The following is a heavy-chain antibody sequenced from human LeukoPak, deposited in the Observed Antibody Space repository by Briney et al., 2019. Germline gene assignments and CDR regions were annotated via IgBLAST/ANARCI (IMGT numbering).Heavy chain of an antibody. CDR1: GFTFDDYA. Sequence: GRSLRLSCAASGFTFDDYAMHWVRQAPGKGLEWVSGISWNSGSIGYADSAKGRFTISRDNAKNSLYLQMNSLRAEDMALYYCAKGGNYYGSADMDVWGKGTTVTVSS. CDR3: AKGGNYYGSADMDV. V-gene: IGHV3-9*03. D-gene: IGHD3-10*01. J-gene: IGHJ6*03. CDR2: ISWNSGSI.